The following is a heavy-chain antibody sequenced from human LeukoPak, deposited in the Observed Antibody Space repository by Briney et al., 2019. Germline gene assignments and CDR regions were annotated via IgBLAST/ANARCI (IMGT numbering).Heavy chain of an antibody. CDR3: AKQDPSSSGWYP. Sequence: RSGGSLRLSCAASGFTFNRYAMSWVRQAPGKGLEWVSAISDSGGSTYYTDSVKGRFTISRDNFKSTLYLQMNSLRAEDTAVYYCAKQDPSSSGWYPWGQGTLVTVSS. CDR2: ISDSGGST. D-gene: IGHD6-19*01. CDR1: GFTFNRYA. J-gene: IGHJ5*02. V-gene: IGHV3-23*01.